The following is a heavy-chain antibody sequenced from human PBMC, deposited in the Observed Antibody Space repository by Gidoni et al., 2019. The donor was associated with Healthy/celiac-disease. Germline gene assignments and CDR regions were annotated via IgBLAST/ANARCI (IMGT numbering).Heavy chain of an antibody. CDR2: ISSSSSYI. D-gene: IGHD3-3*01. CDR3: AREYYDFWSGYYTPNYYYYGMDV. CDR1: GFTFSSYS. Sequence: EVQLVESGGGLVKPGGSLRLSCADSGFTFSSYSMNWLRRAPVKGLEWVSSISSSSSYIYYADSGKGRFTISRDNAKNSLYLQMNSLRAEDTAVYYCAREYYDFWSGYYTPNYYYYGMDVWGQGTTVTVSS. V-gene: IGHV3-21*01. J-gene: IGHJ6*02.